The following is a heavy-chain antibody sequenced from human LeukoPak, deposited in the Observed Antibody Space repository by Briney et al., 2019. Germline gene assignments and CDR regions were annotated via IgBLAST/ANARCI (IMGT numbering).Heavy chain of an antibody. J-gene: IGHJ4*02. V-gene: IGHV1-69*05. CDR1: GGTFSSYA. CDR3: ARTYYYDSSGYWNFDY. D-gene: IGHD3-22*01. Sequence: ASVKVSCKASGGTFSSYAISWVRRAPGQGLEWMGGIIPIFGTANYAQKFQGRVTITTDESTSTAYMELSSLRSEDTAVYYCARTYYYDSSGYWNFDYWGQGTLVTVSS. CDR2: IIPIFGTA.